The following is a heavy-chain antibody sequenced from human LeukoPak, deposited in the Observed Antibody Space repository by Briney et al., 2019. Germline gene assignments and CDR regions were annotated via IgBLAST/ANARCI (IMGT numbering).Heavy chain of an antibody. V-gene: IGHV4-30-4*08. J-gene: IGHJ5*02. Sequence: SETLSLTCTVSGGSISSGDYYWSWIRQPPGKGLEWIGYIYYSGSTYYNPSLKSRVTISVDTSKNQFSLKLSSVTAADTAGYYCARGVSPIFASWWFDPWGQGTLVTVSS. CDR1: GGSISSGDYY. CDR3: ARGVSPIFASWWFDP. CDR2: IYYSGST. D-gene: IGHD6-13*01.